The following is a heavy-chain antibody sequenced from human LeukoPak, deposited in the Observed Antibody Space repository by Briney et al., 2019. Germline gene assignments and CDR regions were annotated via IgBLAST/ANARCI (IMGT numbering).Heavy chain of an antibody. CDR2: IRYDGSNK. D-gene: IGHD6-6*01. CDR1: GFTFSSYG. Sequence: GGSLRLSWAASGFTFSSYGMHWVRQAPGKGLEWVAFIRYDGSNKYYADSVEGRFTISRDNSKNTLYLQMNCLRAEDTAVYYCAKVNVAALGYWGQGTLVTVSS. J-gene: IGHJ4*02. CDR3: AKVNVAALGY. V-gene: IGHV3-30*02.